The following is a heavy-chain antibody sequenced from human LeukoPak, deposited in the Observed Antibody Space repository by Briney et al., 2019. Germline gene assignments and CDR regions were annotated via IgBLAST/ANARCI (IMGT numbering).Heavy chain of an antibody. J-gene: IGHJ4*02. V-gene: IGHV4-61*02. Sequence: SDTLSLTCTVSGGSISSGSYYWSWIRQPAGKGLEWIGRIYTSGSTNYNPSLKSRVTISVDTSKNQFSLKLSSVTAADTAVYYCAREGYVGWPKYYFDYWGPGTLVTVSS. CDR1: GGSISSGSYY. D-gene: IGHD3-10*02. CDR3: AREGYVGWPKYYFDY. CDR2: IYTSGST.